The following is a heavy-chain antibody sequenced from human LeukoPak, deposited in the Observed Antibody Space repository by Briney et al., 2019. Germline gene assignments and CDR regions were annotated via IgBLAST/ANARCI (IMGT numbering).Heavy chain of an antibody. V-gene: IGHV1-69*01. CDR1: GGTFSSYA. D-gene: IGHD5-18*01. J-gene: IGHJ4*02. CDR2: IIPIFGTA. CDR3: ARDRTAMVTGQSKREKFDY. Sequence: SVKVSCKASGGTFSSYAISWVRQAPGQGLEWMGGIIPIFGTANYAQKFQGRVTITADESTSTAYMELSSLRSEDTAVYYCARDRTAMVTGQSKREKFDYWGQGTLVTASS.